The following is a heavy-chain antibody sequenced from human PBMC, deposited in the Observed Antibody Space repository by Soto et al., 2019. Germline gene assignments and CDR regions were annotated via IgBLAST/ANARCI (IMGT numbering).Heavy chain of an antibody. J-gene: IGHJ6*02. V-gene: IGHV4-59*01. CDR3: ARVPWGNWGVDCYPLDF. CDR2: MYNTGST. CDR1: GGPISSYY. Sequence: SETLSLTCTVSGGPISSYYWSWIRQPPGKGLEWIGYMYNTGSTIYNPSLTSRVTISVDTSKNQFSLKLNSVTAAATAVTYCARVPWGNWGVDCYPLDFWGHGPPPPVS. D-gene: IGHD2-21*02.